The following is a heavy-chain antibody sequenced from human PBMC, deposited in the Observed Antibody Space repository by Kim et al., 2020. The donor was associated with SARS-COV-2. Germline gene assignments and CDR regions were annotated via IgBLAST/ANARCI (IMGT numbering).Heavy chain of an antibody. CDR1: GFTFSDYW. CDR2: ISPDETRT. CDR3: GRDLFGLRDY. Sequence: LSLTCAASGFTFSDYWMHWVRHAPGKGLMWVSHISPDETRTNYADSLKGRFTISRDNAKNTLYLQMNSLTADDTAVYYCGRDLFGLRDYWGQGTLVTVSS. V-gene: IGHV3-74*01. D-gene: IGHD3-10*01. J-gene: IGHJ4*02.